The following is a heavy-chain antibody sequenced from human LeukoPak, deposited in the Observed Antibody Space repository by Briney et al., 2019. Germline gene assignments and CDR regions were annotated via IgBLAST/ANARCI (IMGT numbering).Heavy chain of an antibody. D-gene: IGHD1-1*01. V-gene: IGHV4-59*08. J-gene: IGHJ3*02. CDR2: IYYSGST. CDR1: GGSISSYY. CDR3: ARRERGYAVDI. Sequence: TSETLSLTCTVSGGSISSYYWSWIRQPPGKGLEWIGYIYYSGSTNYNPSLKSRVTISVDTSKNQFSLKLSSVTAADTAVYYCARRERGYAVDIWGQGTMVTVSS.